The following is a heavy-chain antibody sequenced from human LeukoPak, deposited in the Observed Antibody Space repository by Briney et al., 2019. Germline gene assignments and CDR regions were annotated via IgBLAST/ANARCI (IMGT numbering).Heavy chain of an antibody. Sequence: ASVKVSCKASGGTFSSYAISWVRQAPGQGLGWMGRIIPIFGIANYAQKFQGRVTITADKSTSTAYMELSSLRSEDTAVYYCAREGGQYYYDSSGYFDYWGQGTLVTVSS. D-gene: IGHD3-22*01. CDR1: GGTFSSYA. CDR2: IIPIFGIA. CDR3: AREGGQYYYDSSGYFDY. J-gene: IGHJ4*02. V-gene: IGHV1-69*04.